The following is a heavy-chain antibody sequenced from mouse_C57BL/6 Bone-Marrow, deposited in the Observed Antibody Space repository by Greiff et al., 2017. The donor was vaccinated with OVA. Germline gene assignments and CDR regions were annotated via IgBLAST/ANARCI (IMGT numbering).Heavy chain of an antibody. CDR2: INPYNGGN. Sequence: EVQLQQSGPVLVKPGASVQMSCKASGYTFTDYYMNWVKQSHGKSLEWIGVINPYNGGNSYKQKFKGKATLTVDKSSSTAYMELNSLTSEDSAVYYCARSDYSKGYDAMDYWGQGTSVTVSS. CDR1: GYTFTDYY. D-gene: IGHD2-5*01. CDR3: ARSDYSKGYDAMDY. J-gene: IGHJ4*01. V-gene: IGHV1-19*01.